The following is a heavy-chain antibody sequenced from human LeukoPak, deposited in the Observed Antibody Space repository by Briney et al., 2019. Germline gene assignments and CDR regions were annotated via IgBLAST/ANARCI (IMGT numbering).Heavy chain of an antibody. V-gene: IGHV3-21*01. CDR2: ISSSSSYI. D-gene: IGHD5-24*01. CDR1: GFTFSSYS. Sequence: GGSLRLSCAASGFTFSSYSMNWVRQAPGKGLEWVSSISSSSSYIYYADSVKGRFTISRDNAKNSLYLQMNSLRAEDTAVYYCARGPRRDGYNSDYRGQGTLVTVSS. J-gene: IGHJ4*02. CDR3: ARGPRRDGYNSDY.